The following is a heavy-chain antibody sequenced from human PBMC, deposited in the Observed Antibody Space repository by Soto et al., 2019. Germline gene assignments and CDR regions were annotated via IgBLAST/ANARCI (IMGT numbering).Heavy chain of an antibody. V-gene: IGHV1-69*13. CDR2: NIPIFGTA. Sequence: SVNVSCTASGGTFSNFVISWVRQAPGQGLEWMGGNIPIFGTANYAQKFQGRVTIIADESTGTTYMELTSLRSEDTAVYYCARAPILVGETTYENYFDYWGQGTLVTVSS. CDR3: ARAPILVGETTYENYFDY. CDR1: GGTFSNFV. J-gene: IGHJ4*02. D-gene: IGHD1-26*01.